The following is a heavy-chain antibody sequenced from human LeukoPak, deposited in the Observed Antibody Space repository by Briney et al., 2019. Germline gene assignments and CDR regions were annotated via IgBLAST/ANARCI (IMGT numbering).Heavy chain of an antibody. CDR3: ARGRQDVTMIVVVMTAVSYYLDV. Sequence: PGGSLRLSCAASRFTVSSNYMSWVRQAPGKGLEWVSVIYSGGSTYYADSVKGRFTISRDNSKNTLYLQMNSLRAEDTAVYYCARGRQDVTMIVVVMTAVSYYLDVWGKGTTVTVS. CDR1: RFTVSSNY. V-gene: IGHV3-66*01. J-gene: IGHJ6*03. CDR2: IYSGGST. D-gene: IGHD3-22*01.